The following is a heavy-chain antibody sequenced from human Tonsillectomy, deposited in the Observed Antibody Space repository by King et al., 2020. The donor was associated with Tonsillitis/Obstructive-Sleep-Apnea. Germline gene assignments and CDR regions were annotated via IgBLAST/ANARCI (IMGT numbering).Heavy chain of an antibody. CDR3: ARGGSDATPQEFDC. D-gene: IGHD2-15*01. J-gene: IGHJ4*02. CDR1: GGSFSGYY. Sequence: AQLQQWGAGLLKPSETLSLTCAVYGGSFSGYYWSWIRQPPGKGLEWIGEINHSGSTNYNPSLKSRVTISVDTSKNQFSLRLRSVTAADTAVYYCARGGSDATPQEFDCWGQGTLVTVSS. V-gene: IGHV4-34*01. CDR2: INHSGST.